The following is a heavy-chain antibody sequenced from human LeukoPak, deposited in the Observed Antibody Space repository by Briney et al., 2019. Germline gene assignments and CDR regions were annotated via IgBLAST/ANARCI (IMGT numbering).Heavy chain of an antibody. J-gene: IGHJ4*02. CDR2: ISYDGSNK. V-gene: IGHV3-30*18. D-gene: IGHD3-10*01. CDR1: GFSFSSYG. Sequence: GGSLRLSCAASGFSFSSYGMHWVRQAPGKGLEWVAVISYDGSNKYYADSVKGRFTISRDNSKNTLYLQMNSLRAEDTAVYYCAKEGTLLWFGEFYGVPYYFDYWGQGALVTVSS. CDR3: AKEGTLLWFGEFYGVPYYFDY.